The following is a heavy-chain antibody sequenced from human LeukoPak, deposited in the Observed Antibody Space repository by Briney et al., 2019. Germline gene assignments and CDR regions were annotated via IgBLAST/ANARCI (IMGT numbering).Heavy chain of an antibody. CDR3: ANANVPAAIMWY. CDR1: GFTFDDYA. CDR2: ISGDGGST. J-gene: IGHJ4*02. D-gene: IGHD2-2*01. V-gene: IGHV3-43*02. Sequence: GGSLRLSCAASGFTFDDYAMHWVRQAPGKGLEWVSLISGDGGSTYYADSVKGRFTISRDNSRNSLYLQMNSLRTEDTALYYCANANVPAAIMWYWGQGTLVTVSS.